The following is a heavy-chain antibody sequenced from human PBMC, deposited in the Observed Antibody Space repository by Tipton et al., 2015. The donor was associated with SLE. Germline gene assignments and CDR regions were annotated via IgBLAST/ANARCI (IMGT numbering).Heavy chain of an antibody. V-gene: IGHV3-9*01. CDR1: GFSFDDFA. CDR3: AKGGCTTASCPSYFYSYMDV. Sequence: SLRLSCAASGFSFDDFAMHWVRQAPGKGLEWVSGIAWNSDKIDYADSVKGRFTISRDNAKNSLYLQMNSLRPEDTALYYCAKGGCTTASCPSYFYSYMDVWGKGTTVTVS. CDR2: IAWNSDKI. J-gene: IGHJ6*03. D-gene: IGHD2-8*01.